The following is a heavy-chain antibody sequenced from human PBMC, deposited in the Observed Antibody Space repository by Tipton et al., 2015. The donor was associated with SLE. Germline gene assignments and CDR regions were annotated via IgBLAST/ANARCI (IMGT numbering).Heavy chain of an antibody. D-gene: IGHD4-17*01. CDR3: ATQSGYGDYRGAFDI. CDR1: GFTFSSYG. J-gene: IGHJ3*02. CDR2: IRYDGSNK. Sequence: GSLRLSCAASGFTFSSYGMHWVRQAPGKGLEWVAFIRYDGSNKYYADSVKGRFTISRDNSKNTLYLQMNSLRAEDTAVYYCATQSGYGDYRGAFDIWGQGTMVTVSS. V-gene: IGHV3-30*02.